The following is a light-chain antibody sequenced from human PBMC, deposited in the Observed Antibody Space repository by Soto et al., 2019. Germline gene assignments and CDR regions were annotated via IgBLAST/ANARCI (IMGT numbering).Light chain of an antibody. CDR1: QSISGW. CDR2: DAS. J-gene: IGKJ2*01. Sequence: DIQMTQSPSTLSASVGDRDTITCRASQSISGWLAWCQQKPGKAPKLLIYDASSLGSGVPSRFSGSGSETEFTLTISSLHPDDFATYYCQQYNDYPYTFGQGTKLEIK. V-gene: IGKV1-5*01. CDR3: QQYNDYPYT.